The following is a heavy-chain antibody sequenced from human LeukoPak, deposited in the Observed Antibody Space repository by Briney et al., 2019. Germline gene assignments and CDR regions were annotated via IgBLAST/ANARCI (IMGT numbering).Heavy chain of an antibody. V-gene: IGHV1-3*01. CDR1: GYTFTTYA. J-gene: IGHJ4*02. CDR3: ARPDTTEGSPFDY. Sequence: ASVKVSCKASGYTFTTYAMHWVRQAPGQRLEWVAWINVATGDTQSSQTFQGRVTISRDTSASTVYMELTSLRSEDTAVYYCARPDTTEGSPFDYWGQGTLVTVSS. D-gene: IGHD1-1*01. CDR2: INVATGDT.